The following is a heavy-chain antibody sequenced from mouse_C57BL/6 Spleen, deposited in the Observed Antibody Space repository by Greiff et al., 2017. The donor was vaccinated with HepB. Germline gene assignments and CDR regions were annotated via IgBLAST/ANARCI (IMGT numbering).Heavy chain of an antibody. D-gene: IGHD1-1*01. Sequence: VQLQQSGPELVKPGASVKISCKASGYAFSSSWMNWVKQRPGKGLEWIGRIYPGDGYTNYNGKFKGKATLTADKSSSTAYMQLSSLTSEDSAVYFCARRRYYGSSLYWYFDVWGTGTTVTVSS. CDR3: ARRRYYGSSLYWYFDV. J-gene: IGHJ1*03. CDR2: IYPGDGYT. V-gene: IGHV1-82*01. CDR1: GYAFSSSW.